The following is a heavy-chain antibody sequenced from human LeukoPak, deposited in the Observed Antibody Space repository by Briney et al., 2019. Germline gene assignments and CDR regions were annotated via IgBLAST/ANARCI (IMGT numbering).Heavy chain of an antibody. J-gene: IGHJ4*02. D-gene: IGHD1-26*01. V-gene: IGHV3-30*18. CDR3: AKDRWAY. Sequence: GRSLRLSCAASGFTFSSYGMHWVRQAPGKGLEWVAVISYDGSNKYYADSVKGRFTISRDNSKNTLYLQMNSLRAEDTAVYYCAKDRWAYWGQGTLVTVSS. CDR2: ISYDGSNK. CDR1: GFTFSSYG.